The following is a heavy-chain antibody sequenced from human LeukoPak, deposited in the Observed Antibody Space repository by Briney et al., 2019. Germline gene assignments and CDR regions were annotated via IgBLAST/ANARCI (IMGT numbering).Heavy chain of an antibody. CDR3: AKGDSD. CDR1: GFTFSSYG. J-gene: IGHJ4*02. V-gene: IGHV3-30*02. CDR2: IPPDEINK. Sequence: PGGSLRLSCEVSGFTFSSYGMHWVRQAPGKGLEWVAFIPPDEINKYYADSVRGRFTISRDNSMNTLFLQMNSLRAEDTAVYYCAKGDSDWGQGTLVTVSS.